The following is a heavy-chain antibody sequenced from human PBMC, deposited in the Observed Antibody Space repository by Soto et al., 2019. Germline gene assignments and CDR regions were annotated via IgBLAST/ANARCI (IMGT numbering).Heavy chain of an antibody. J-gene: IGHJ5*02. CDR2: INSDGSSK. D-gene: IGHD3-10*01. V-gene: IGHV3-74*01. CDR1: GFTFSSYW. Sequence: PGGSLRLSCAASGFTFSSYWMHWVRQAPGKGLVWVSRINSDGSSKTYADSVKGRFTISRDNAKNSLYLQMNSLRAEDTAVYYCARDHYGPGWFDPWGQGTLVTVSS. CDR3: ARDHYGPGWFDP.